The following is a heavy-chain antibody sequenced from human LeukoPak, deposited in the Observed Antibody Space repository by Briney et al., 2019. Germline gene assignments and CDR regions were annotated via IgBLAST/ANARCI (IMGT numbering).Heavy chain of an antibody. V-gene: IGHV3-7*01. CDR1: GFTFSTYW. CDR2: MKRDGSEI. J-gene: IGHJ4*02. Sequence: QSGGSPRLSCSASGFTFSTYWMSWVRQAPGKGLEWVANMKRDGSEIYYVDSVRGRFTISRDNARNSLYLQMNSLRVEDTAVYYCARGRPHGNDYWGQGTLVTVSS. D-gene: IGHD4-23*01. CDR3: ARGRPHGNDY.